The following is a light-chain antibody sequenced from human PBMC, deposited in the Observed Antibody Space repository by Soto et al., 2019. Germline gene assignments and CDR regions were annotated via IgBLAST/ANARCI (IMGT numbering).Light chain of an antibody. CDR1: QSVSNN. J-gene: IGKJ1*01. CDR3: QQYNNWWT. V-gene: IGKV3-15*01. Sequence: EIVMTQSPATLSVSPGERATLSCRASQSVSNNLAWYQKKPGQAPRLLIYGASTRATGIPARFSGSGSGTECTLTISSLQSEDFAFYYCQQYNNWWTFGQGTRVGIK. CDR2: GAS.